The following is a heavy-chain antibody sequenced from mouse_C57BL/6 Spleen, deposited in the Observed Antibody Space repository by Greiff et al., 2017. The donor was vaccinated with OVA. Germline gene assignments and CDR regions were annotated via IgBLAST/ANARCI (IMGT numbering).Heavy chain of an antibody. V-gene: IGHV1-50*01. Sequence: VQLQQPGAELVKPGASVKLSCKASGYTFSSYWMQWVKQRPGQGLEWIGEIDPSDSYTNYNQKFKGKATLTVDTSSSTAYMQLSSLTSEDSAVYYCALLDSSGYVGFAYWGQGTLVTVSA. D-gene: IGHD3-2*02. CDR2: IDPSDSYT. CDR3: ALLDSSGYVGFAY. J-gene: IGHJ3*01. CDR1: GYTFSSYW.